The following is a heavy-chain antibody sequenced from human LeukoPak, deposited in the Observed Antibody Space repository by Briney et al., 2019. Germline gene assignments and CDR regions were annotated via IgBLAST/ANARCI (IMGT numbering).Heavy chain of an antibody. CDR3: ARDPWGSEDPLDY. CDR1: GGTFSSYA. Sequence: ASVKVSCKASGGTFSSYAISWVRQAPGQGLEWMGRIIPIFGTANYAQKFQGRVTITTDESTSTAYMELSSLRSEDTAVYYFARDPWGSEDPLDYWGQGTLVTVSS. D-gene: IGHD7-27*01. CDR2: IIPIFGTA. V-gene: IGHV1-69*05. J-gene: IGHJ4*02.